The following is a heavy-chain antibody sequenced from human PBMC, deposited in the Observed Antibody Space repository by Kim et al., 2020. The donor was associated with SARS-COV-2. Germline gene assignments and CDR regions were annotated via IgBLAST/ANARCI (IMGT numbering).Heavy chain of an antibody. V-gene: IGHV3-13*01. CDR3: TRTKAHSTNWFLDF. D-gene: IGHD2-2*01. Sequence: YTDSVAGRFTISREDARNSLSLQMNSLRADDTAVYFCTRTKAHSTNWFLDFWGQGVLVTVSS. J-gene: IGHJ4*02.